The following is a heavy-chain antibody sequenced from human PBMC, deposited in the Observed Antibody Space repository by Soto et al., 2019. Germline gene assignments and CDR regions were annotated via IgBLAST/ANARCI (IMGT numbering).Heavy chain of an antibody. CDR3: AGRLTTAASLDY. CDR2: ISGSGGST. J-gene: IGHJ4*02. CDR1: GFTFSSYA. V-gene: IGHV3-23*01. Sequence: PGGSLRLSCAASGFTFSSYAMSWVRPAPGKGLEWVSAISGSGGSTYYADSVKGRFTISRDNSKNTLYLQMDSLRAEDTAIYYSAGRLTTAASLDYWGRGTLVTVSS. D-gene: IGHD3-16*01.